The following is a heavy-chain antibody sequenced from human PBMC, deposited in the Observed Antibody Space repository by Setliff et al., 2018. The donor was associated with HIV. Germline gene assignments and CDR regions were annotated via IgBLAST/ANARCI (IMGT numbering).Heavy chain of an antibody. D-gene: IGHD7-27*01. CDR2: IHYSGRT. CDR1: GGSISSDY. CDR3: ARDYGGNWGSLDDAFEF. V-gene: IGHV4-59*12. Sequence: PSETLSLTCTVSGGSISSDYWSWIRQPPGNRLEWIGSIHYSGRTNYSPSLQSRVTMSVDLSKNEFSLKLNFVTAADTAVYFCARDYGGNWGSLDDAFEFWGPGTTVTVSS. J-gene: IGHJ3*01.